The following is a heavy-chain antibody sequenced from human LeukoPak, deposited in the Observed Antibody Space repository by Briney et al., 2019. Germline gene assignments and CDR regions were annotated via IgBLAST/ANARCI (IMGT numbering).Heavy chain of an antibody. CDR1: GFTFSSYA. V-gene: IGHV3-30-3*01. CDR3: ARGGDSGSFDY. D-gene: IGHD1-26*01. J-gene: IGHJ4*02. CDR2: ISYDGSNK. Sequence: GGSLRLSCAASGFTFSSYAMHWVRQAPGKGLEWVAVISYDGSNKYYADSVKGRFTISRDNSKNTLYLQMNSLRAGDTAVYYCARGGDSGSFDYWGQGTLVTVSS.